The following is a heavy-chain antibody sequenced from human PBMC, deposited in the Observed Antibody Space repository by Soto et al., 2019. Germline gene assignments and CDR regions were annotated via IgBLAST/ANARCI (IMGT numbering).Heavy chain of an antibody. CDR1: GGSIINSASS. CDR2: TDYSGST. J-gene: IGHJ4*02. Sequence: SETLSLTCAVSGGSIINSASSWSWIRQPQGKGLEWIAYTDYSGSTYYNPSLKGRIAISVDRSRNQFSLRLNSVTAADTAVYYCARARLMEGDDDGGYLSRCFDYWGQGTPVTVPQ. D-gene: IGHD2-2*03. V-gene: IGHV4-30-2*01. CDR3: ARARLMEGDDDGGYLSRCFDY.